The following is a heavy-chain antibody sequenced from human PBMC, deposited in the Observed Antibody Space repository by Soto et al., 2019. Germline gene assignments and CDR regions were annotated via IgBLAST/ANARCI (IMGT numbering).Heavy chain of an antibody. CDR3: ARRGLAMPVGRPFHYYYYGMDV. V-gene: IGHV4-39*01. CDR2: IYYSGST. D-gene: IGHD2-2*01. J-gene: IGHJ6*02. Sequence: NPSETLSLTCTVSGGSISSSSYYWGWIRPPPGKGLEWVGSIYYSGSTYYNPSLKSRVTISVDTSKNQFSLKLSSVTAADTAVYYCARRGLAMPVGRPFHYYYYGMDVWGQGTTVTVSS. CDR1: GGSISSSSYY.